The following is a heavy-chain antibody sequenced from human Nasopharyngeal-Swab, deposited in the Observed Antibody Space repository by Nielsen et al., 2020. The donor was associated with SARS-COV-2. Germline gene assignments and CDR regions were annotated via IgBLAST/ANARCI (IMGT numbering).Heavy chain of an antibody. CDR2: ISYDGSNK. V-gene: IGHV3-30*18. D-gene: IGHD6-13*01. CDR1: GFTFGSYG. J-gene: IGHJ5*02. CDR3: AKDGGTGSSLLDP. Sequence: GGSLRLSCAASGFTFGSYGMHWVRQAPGKGLEWVAVISYDGSNKYYADSVKGRFTISRDNSKNTLYLQMNSLRAEDTAVYYCAKDGGTGSSLLDPWGQGTLVTVSS.